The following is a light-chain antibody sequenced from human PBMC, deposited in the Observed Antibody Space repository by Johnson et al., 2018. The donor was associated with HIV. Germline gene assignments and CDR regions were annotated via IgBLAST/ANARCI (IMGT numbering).Light chain of an antibody. Sequence: QSVLTQSPSVSAAQGQKVTISCSGSSSNIGNNYVSWYQQLPGTAPKLLIYENNKRPSGIPDRFSGSKSGTSATLGITGLQTGDEADYYCGTWDSSLSAGYVFGTGTNVTVL. CDR2: ENN. CDR3: GTWDSSLSAGYV. CDR1: SSNIGNNY. J-gene: IGLJ1*01. V-gene: IGLV1-51*02.